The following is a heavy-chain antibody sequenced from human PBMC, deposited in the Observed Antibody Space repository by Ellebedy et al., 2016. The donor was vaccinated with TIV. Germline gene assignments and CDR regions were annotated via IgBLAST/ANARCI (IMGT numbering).Heavy chain of an antibody. CDR1: GFTFNSYS. Sequence: GESLKISCAASGFTFNSYSMNWVRQAPGKGLEWISYISKSDTTNYADSVKGRFTISRDNAKNSLFLQMNSLRAEDTAVYFCARDYYGSGSYQDYWGQGTLVTVSS. CDR3: ARDYYGSGSYQDY. J-gene: IGHJ4*02. V-gene: IGHV3-69-1*01. CDR2: ISKSDTT. D-gene: IGHD3-10*01.